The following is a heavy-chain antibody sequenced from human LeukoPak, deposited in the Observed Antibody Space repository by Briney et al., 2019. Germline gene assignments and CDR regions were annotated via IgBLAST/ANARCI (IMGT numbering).Heavy chain of an antibody. V-gene: IGHV4-59*01. J-gene: IGHJ6*03. CDR3: AFGGYSYGYSFLYMDV. CDR1: GGSISSYY. CDR2: IYYSGST. Sequence: PSETLSLTCTVSGGSISSYYWSWIRQPPGKGLEWIGYIYYSGSTNYNPSLKSRVTISVDTSKNQFSLKLSSVTAADTAVYYCAFGGYSYGYSFLYMDVWGKGTTVTISS. D-gene: IGHD5-18*01.